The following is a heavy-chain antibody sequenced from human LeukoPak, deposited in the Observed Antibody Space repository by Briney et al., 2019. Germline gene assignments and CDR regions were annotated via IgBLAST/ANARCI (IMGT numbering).Heavy chain of an antibody. J-gene: IGHJ4*02. Sequence: PSETLSLTCTVSGVSISSSSHYWAWIRQHAGTGLEWIVTIFYDGSTYYNPSLKSRVSIFVDTSKNQFSLSVTSVTAADTAIYYCAGHRGLLWFGELTGFDYWGQGTLASVSS. CDR1: GVSISSSSHY. CDR2: IFYDGST. D-gene: IGHD3-10*01. V-gene: IGHV4-39*01. CDR3: AGHRGLLWFGELTGFDY.